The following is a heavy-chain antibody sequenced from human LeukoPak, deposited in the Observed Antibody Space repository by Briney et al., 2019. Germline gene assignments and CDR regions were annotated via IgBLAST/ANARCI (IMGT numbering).Heavy chain of an antibody. J-gene: IGHJ4*02. D-gene: IGHD3-16*01. CDR1: GSSITSVSHY. CDR2: IYYTGST. Sequence: SETLSLTCTISGSSITSVSHYWGWIRQPPGKGLEWIGDIYYTGSTYYSPSLRSRVTMSVHTSEKQFSLRLNSVTAVDTAVYYCARRWGNIVGVTYEYWGQGTLVTVSP. V-gene: IGHV4-39*01. CDR3: ARRWGNIVGVTYEY.